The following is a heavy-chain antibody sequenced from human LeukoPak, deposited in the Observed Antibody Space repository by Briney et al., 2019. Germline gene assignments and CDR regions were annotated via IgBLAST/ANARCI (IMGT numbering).Heavy chain of an antibody. CDR3: ARWLDWMDV. D-gene: IGHD3-22*01. Sequence: QPGGPRRLSCAASGFTFSSYGMHWVPQAPGKGLEGVAVIWYDGSNKYYADSVKARFTISRDNSKNTLSLHMNTLRPQDTPVYYWARWLDWMDVWGRGTTVTVSS. J-gene: IGHJ6*02. CDR1: GFTFSSYG. CDR2: IWYDGSNK. V-gene: IGHV3-33*01.